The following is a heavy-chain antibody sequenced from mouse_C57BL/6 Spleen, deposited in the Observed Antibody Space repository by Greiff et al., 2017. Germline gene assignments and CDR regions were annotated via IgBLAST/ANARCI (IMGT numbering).Heavy chain of an antibody. CDR1: GYTFTSYW. D-gene: IGHD6-1*01. Sequence: QVQLQQPGAELVKPGASVKVSCKASGYTFTSYWMHWVKQRPGQGLEWIGRIHPSDSYTNYNQKFKGKATLTVDKSSSTAYMQLSSLTSEDSAVYYCAKWASYYYAMDYWGQGTSVTVSS. CDR2: IHPSDSYT. J-gene: IGHJ4*01. CDR3: AKWASYYYAMDY. V-gene: IGHV1-74*01.